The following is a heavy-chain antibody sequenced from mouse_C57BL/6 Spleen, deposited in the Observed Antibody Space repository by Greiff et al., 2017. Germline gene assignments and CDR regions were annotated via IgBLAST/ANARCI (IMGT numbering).Heavy chain of an antibody. CDR3: ARGGLRYYAMDY. CDR1: GFTFSSYT. J-gene: IGHJ4*01. D-gene: IGHD1-1*01. Sequence: EVKLQESGGGLVKPGGSLKLSCAASGFTFSSYTMSWVRQTPEKRLEWVATISGGGGNTYYPDSVKGRFTISRDNAKNTLYLQMSSLRSEDTALYYCARGGLRYYAMDYWGQGTSVTVSS. CDR2: ISGGGGNT. V-gene: IGHV5-9*01.